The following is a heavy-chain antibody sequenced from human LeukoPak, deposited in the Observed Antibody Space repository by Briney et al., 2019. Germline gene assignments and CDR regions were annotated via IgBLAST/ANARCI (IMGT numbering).Heavy chain of an antibody. CDR1: GFTFSSYA. J-gene: IGHJ4*02. V-gene: IGHV3-23*01. D-gene: IGHD3-22*01. Sequence: GGSLRLSCAASGFTFSSYAMGWVRQAPGKGLEWVSAISGSGGSTYYADSVKGRFTISRDNSKNTLYLQMNSLRAEDTAVYYCAKESTYYYDSSGIVDYWGQGTLVTVSS. CDR2: ISGSGGST. CDR3: AKESTYYYDSSGIVDY.